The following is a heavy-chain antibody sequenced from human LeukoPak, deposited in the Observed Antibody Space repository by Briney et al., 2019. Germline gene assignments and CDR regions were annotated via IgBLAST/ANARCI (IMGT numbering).Heavy chain of an antibody. CDR1: GGSISSSSYY. D-gene: IGHD1-20*01. CDR2: INYSGDT. Sequence: SETLSLTCTVSGGSISSSSYYWGWIRQPPGEGLEWNETINYSGDTYYNPSLKSRVTISVDSSKNQFSLNLSSVTAADTAVYYCVRLQAVTGNFDYWGQGALVTVSS. CDR3: VRLQAVTGNFDY. V-gene: IGHV4-39*07. J-gene: IGHJ4*02.